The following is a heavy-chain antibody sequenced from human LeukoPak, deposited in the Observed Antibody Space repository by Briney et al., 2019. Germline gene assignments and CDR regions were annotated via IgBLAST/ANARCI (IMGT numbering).Heavy chain of an antibody. CDR3: ARDSIAVAGTSRC. V-gene: IGHV3-21*01. J-gene: IGHJ4*02. Sequence: GGSLRLSCAAPGFTFSSYSMNWVRQAPGKGLEWVSSISSSSSYIYCADSVKGRFTISRDNAKNSLYLQMNSLRAEDTAVYYCARDSIAVAGTSRCWGQGTLVTVSS. CDR2: ISSSSSYI. CDR1: GFTFSSYS. D-gene: IGHD6-19*01.